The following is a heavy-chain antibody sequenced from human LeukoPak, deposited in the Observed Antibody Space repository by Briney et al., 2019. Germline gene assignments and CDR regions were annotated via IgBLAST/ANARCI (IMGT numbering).Heavy chain of an antibody. CDR1: GFTFSSYA. Sequence: GGSLRLSCAASGFTFSSYAMSWVRQAPGEGLEWVSGISGSGNNTYYADSVKGRFTISRDNSKNTLYVQVNSLGTEDTAAYYCAKGSYYDSSGSFYFDYWGQGTLVTVSS. CDR3: AKGSYYDSSGSFYFDY. CDR2: ISGSGNNT. V-gene: IGHV3-23*01. J-gene: IGHJ4*02. D-gene: IGHD3-22*01.